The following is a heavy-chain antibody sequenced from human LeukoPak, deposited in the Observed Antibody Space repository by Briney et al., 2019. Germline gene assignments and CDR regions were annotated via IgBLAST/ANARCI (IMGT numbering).Heavy chain of an antibody. J-gene: IGHJ6*03. Sequence: GASVKVSCKASGGTLSSYAISWVRQAPGQGLEWMGGIIPIFGTANYAQKFQGRVTITADESTSTAYMELSSLRSEDTAVYYCPRLGPTNCSSTSCRYYYYYYMDVWGKGTTVTVSS. CDR3: PRLGPTNCSSTSCRYYYYYYMDV. V-gene: IGHV1-69*13. D-gene: IGHD2-2*01. CDR1: GGTLSSYA. CDR2: IIPIFGTA.